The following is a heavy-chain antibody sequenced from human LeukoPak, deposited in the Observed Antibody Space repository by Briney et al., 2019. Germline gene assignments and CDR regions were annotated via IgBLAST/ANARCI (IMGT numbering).Heavy chain of an antibody. D-gene: IGHD3-22*01. Sequence: ASVKVSCKVSGYTLIELPIHWVRQAPGKGLEWMGGFHPEDDKTVYAQKFQGRVTITADESTSTAYMELSSLRSEDTAVYYCASSHYYDSKNDYWGQGTLVTVSS. CDR2: FHPEDDKT. CDR3: ASSHYYDSKNDY. V-gene: IGHV1-24*01. J-gene: IGHJ4*02. CDR1: GYTLIELP.